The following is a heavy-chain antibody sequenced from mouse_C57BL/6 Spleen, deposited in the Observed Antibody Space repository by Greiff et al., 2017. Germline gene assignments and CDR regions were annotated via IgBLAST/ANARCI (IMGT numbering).Heavy chain of an antibody. CDR3: ARNYYGSSYDWFAY. V-gene: IGHV1-72*01. D-gene: IGHD1-1*01. CDR2: IDPNSGGT. J-gene: IGHJ3*01. CDR1: GYTFTSYW. Sequence: VQLQQPGAELVKPGASVKLSCKASGYTFTSYWMHWVKQRPGRGLEWIGRIDPNSGGTKYNEKFKSKATLTVDKPSITSYMQLSSLTSEDSAVYYCARNYYGSSYDWFAYWGQGTLVTVSA.